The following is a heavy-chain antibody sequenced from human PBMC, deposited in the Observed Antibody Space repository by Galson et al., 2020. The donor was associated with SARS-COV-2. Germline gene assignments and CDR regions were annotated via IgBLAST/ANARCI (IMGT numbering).Heavy chain of an antibody. V-gene: IGHV3-30*04. Sequence: QLGESLKISCAASRFTFSSYAMHWVRQAPGKGLEWVAVISYDGSNKYYADSVKGRFTISRDNSKNTLYLQMNSLRAEDTAVYYCARAWGGSYRNAFDIWGQGTMVTVSS. J-gene: IGHJ3*02. CDR2: ISYDGSNK. CDR1: RFTFSSYA. CDR3: ARAWGGSYRNAFDI. D-gene: IGHD1-26*01.